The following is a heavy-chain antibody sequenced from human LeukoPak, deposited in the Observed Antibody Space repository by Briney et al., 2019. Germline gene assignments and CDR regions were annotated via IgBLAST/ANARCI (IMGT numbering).Heavy chain of an antibody. J-gene: IGHJ4*02. Sequence: PGGSLRLSCAASGFTFSSYSMNWVRQAPGKGLEWVASISSSSSYIYYADSVKGRFTISRDNAKNSLYLQMNSLRAEDTAVYYCVREGILAAGDNWGQGTLVTVSS. D-gene: IGHD6-13*01. CDR1: GFTFSSYS. CDR3: VREGILAAGDN. CDR2: ISSSSSYI. V-gene: IGHV3-21*01.